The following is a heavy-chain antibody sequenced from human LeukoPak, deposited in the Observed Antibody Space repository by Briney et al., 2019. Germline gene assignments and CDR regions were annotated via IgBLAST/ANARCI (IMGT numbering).Heavy chain of an antibody. CDR3: ARHRGGNTHGYPDY. J-gene: IGHJ4*02. CDR2: IFYSGIT. Sequence: SETLSLTCTVSGGSISSSSYYWGWIRQPPGKGLEWIGTIFYSGITYYNPSLKSRVTISVDTSKNQFSLKLNSVTAADTAVYYCARHRGGNTHGYPDYWGQGTLVTVSS. D-gene: IGHD5-18*01. CDR1: GGSISSSSYY. V-gene: IGHV4-39*01.